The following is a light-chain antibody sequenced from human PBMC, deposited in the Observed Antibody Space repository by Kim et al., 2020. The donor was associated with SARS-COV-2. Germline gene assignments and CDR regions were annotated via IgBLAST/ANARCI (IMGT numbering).Light chain of an antibody. CDR1: QLGDRY. J-gene: IGLJ3*02. Sequence: SYELTQPPSVSVSAGQTASITCSGGQLGDRYASWYQQKPGQPPLLVIFKDTKRPSGIPERFSGSNSGNTATLTISGTQAIDEGDYYCQAWDTTTAVFGGGTQLTVL. CDR2: KDT. CDR3: QAWDTTTAV. V-gene: IGLV3-1*01.